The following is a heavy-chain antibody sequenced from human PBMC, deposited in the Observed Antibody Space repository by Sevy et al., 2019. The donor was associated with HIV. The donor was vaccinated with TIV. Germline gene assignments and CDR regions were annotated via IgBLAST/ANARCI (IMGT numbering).Heavy chain of an antibody. CDR1: GFTFSSYS. D-gene: IGHD2-2*01. Sequence: GGSLRLSCAASGFTFSSYSMNWVRQAPRKGLEWVSSIRSSSSSIYYADSVKGRFTISRDNANNSLYLKMESLTADDTAVYYCARGFCVSSSCSGASWGQGTLVTVSS. CDR2: IRSSSSSI. J-gene: IGHJ4*02. CDR3: ARGFCVSSSCSGAS. V-gene: IGHV3-48*01.